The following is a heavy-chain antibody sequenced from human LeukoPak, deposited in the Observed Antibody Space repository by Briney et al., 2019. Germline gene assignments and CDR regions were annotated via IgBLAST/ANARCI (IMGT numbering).Heavy chain of an antibody. D-gene: IGHD2-15*01. CDR1: GGSFRGYY. CDR3: ARGSLYCSGGSCYSGYFDY. Sequence: SETLSLTCAVYGGSFRGYYWSGIRQPPGKRLEWVGEINHSGSTSYNPSLKSRVTISLDTSKNHFSLKLSSVTAADTAVYYCARGSLYCSGGSCYSGYFDYWGQGTLVTVSS. V-gene: IGHV4-34*01. J-gene: IGHJ4*02. CDR2: INHSGST.